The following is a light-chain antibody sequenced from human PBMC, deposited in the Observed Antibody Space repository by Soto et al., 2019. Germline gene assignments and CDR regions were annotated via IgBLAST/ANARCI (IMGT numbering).Light chain of an antibody. CDR3: AAWDDSLSGYV. V-gene: IGLV1-44*01. Sequence: QSVLTQTPSASGTPGQRVTISCSGSNSNIGSNTVNWYQQLPGTAPKLLVYSINQRPSGVPDRFSGSRSGTSASLAISGLQSEDAADYYCAAWDDSLSGYVFGTGTQLTVL. J-gene: IGLJ1*01. CDR2: SIN. CDR1: NSNIGSNT.